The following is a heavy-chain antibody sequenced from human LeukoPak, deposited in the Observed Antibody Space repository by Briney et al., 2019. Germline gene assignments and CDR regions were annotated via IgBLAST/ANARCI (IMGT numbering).Heavy chain of an antibody. V-gene: IGHV3-23*01. CDR3: AKDVSRGVVVSSY. CDR1: GFTFSSYA. J-gene: IGHJ4*02. Sequence: GRSLRLSCAASGFTFSSYAMSWVRQAPGKGLEWVSAISGSGGSTYYADSVKGRFTISRDNSKNTLYLQMNSLRAEDTAVYYCAKDVSRGVVVSSYWGQGTLVTVSS. D-gene: IGHD3-22*01. CDR2: ISGSGGST.